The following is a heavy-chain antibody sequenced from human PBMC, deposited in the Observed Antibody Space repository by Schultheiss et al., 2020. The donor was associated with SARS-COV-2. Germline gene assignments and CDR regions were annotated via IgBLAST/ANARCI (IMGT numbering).Heavy chain of an antibody. CDR3: ARGRAAPPLDYYYYMDV. Sequence: SETLSLTCTVSGGSISSGAYYWSWIRQHPGKGLEWIGYIYYSGSTNYNPSLKSRVTMSVDTSKKQFSLNLSSVTAADTAVYYCARGRAAPPLDYYYYMDVWGKGTTVTVSS. D-gene: IGHD2-15*01. J-gene: IGHJ6*03. CDR2: IYYSGST. V-gene: IGHV4-61*08. CDR1: GGSISSGAYY.